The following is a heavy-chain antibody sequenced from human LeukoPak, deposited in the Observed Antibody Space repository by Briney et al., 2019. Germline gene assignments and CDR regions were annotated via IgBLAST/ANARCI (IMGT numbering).Heavy chain of an antibody. CDR1: GGTFSSYA. CDR3: ARDRQGQAGLLLTAPLDY. J-gene: IGHJ4*02. CDR2: IIPILGIA. V-gene: IGHV1-69*04. D-gene: IGHD2-21*02. Sequence: ASVKVSCKASGGTFSSYAISWVRQAPGQGLEWMGRIIPILGIANYAQKFQGRVTITADKSTSTAYMELSSLRSEDTAVYYCARDRQGQAGLLLTAPLDYWGQGTLVTVSS.